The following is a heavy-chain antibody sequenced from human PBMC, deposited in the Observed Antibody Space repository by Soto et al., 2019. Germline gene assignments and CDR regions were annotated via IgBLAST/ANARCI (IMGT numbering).Heavy chain of an antibody. Sequence: EVQLVESGGSLVKPGGSLRLSCAASGFTFSIYSMNWVRQAPGKGLEWVSYISSSSSYKYYADSVKGRFTISRDKAKNPVELEMNRLRAEDTAVYYCARERESYFYGLEYWGQGTLVTVSS. D-gene: IGHD1-26*01. J-gene: IGHJ4*02. CDR1: GFTFSIYS. CDR2: ISSSSSYK. CDR3: ARERESYFYGLEY. V-gene: IGHV3-21*05.